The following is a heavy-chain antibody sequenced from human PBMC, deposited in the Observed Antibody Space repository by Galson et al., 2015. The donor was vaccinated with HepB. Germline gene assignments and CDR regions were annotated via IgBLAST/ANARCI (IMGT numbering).Heavy chain of an antibody. CDR3: TRLGDLSGYSSC. D-gene: IGHD5-12*01. V-gene: IGHV3-73*01. CDR2: IGSKANNCAT. Sequence: SLRLSCAGSGFTFSGSAIHWVRQASGKGLEWIGRIGSKANNCATAYTASVKGRFTISRDDSKNMAYLQMNRLRTEDTAVYYCTRLGDLSGYSSCWGQGTLVTVSS. J-gene: IGHJ4*02. CDR1: GFTFSGSA.